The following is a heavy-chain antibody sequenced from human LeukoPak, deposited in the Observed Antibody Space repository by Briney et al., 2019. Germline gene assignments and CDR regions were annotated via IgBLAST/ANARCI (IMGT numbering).Heavy chain of an antibody. D-gene: IGHD6-19*01. Sequence: PGRSLRLSCAASGFTFSSYGMHWVRQAPGKGLEWVAVIWYDGSNKYYADSVKGRFTISRDNSKNTLYLQMNSLRAEDTAVYYCARDRAGGSGWYDGLDYWGQGTLVTVSS. J-gene: IGHJ4*02. CDR2: IWYDGSNK. CDR3: ARDRAGGSGWYDGLDY. CDR1: GFTFSSYG. V-gene: IGHV3-33*01.